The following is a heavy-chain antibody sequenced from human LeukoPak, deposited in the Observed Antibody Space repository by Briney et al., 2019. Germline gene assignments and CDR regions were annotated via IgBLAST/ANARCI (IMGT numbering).Heavy chain of an antibody. V-gene: IGHV3-7*03. CDR3: ARDKGGGGFVGP. Sequence: GGPLRLSCAAPGFSFNIYWMSWVRQGRGKGLEWVAKIKEDGSEKYYVDSVKGRFTISRDNAKNSLYLQMNSLRVEDTAVYYWARDKGGGGFVGPWGQGTLVTVSS. CDR2: IKEDGSEK. CDR1: GFSFNIYW. J-gene: IGHJ5*02. D-gene: IGHD2-15*01.